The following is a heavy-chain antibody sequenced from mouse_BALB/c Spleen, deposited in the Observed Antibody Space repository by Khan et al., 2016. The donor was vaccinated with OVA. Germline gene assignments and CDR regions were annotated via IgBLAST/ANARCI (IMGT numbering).Heavy chain of an antibody. CDR3: ASGGYGGFAY. J-gene: IGHJ3*01. V-gene: IGHV1-9*01. CDR2: IFPGSVST. D-gene: IGHD2-2*01. CDR1: GYTFSSYW. Sequence: VQLQESGGDLMKPGASVKISCKATGYTFSSYWIEWVNQRPGHGLEWIGQIFPGSVSTTYNEKFKGKATFTADTSSNTAYMQLSSLTSEDSAVYYCASGGYGGFAYWGQGTLVTVSA.